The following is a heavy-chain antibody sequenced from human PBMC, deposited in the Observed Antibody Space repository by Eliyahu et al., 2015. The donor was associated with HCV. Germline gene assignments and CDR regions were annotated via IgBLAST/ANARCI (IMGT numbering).Heavy chain of an antibody. V-gene: IGHV1-2*06. D-gene: IGHD4-17*01. CDR1: GYTFTDYY. Sequence: QVHLVQSGAEMKKPGASVKVSCKASGYTFTDYYMHWVRQAPGQGLEWMGRINPNSGGTNYAQKFQGRVTVTRDTSISTAYMELNRLQSDDTAVYYCARESRSNDYGDYPSDHWGQGTLVTVSS. CDR3: ARESRSNDYGDYPSDH. CDR2: INPNSGGT. J-gene: IGHJ4*02.